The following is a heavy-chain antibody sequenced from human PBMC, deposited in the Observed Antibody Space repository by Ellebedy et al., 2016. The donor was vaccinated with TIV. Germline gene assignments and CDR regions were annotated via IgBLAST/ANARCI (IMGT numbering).Heavy chain of an antibody. CDR1: GFTFSSYS. V-gene: IGHV3-21*01. D-gene: IGHD3-3*01. CDR3: ASQLRSWFDP. J-gene: IGHJ5*02. Sequence: GESLKISXAASGFTFSSYSMNWVRQAPGKGLEWVSSISSSSSYIYYADSVKGRFTISRDNAKNSLYLQMNSLRAEDTAVYYCASQLRSWFDPWGQGTLVTVSS. CDR2: ISSSSSYI.